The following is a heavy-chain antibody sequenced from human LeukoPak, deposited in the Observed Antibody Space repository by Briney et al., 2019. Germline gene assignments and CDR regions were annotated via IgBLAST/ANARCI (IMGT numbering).Heavy chain of an antibody. J-gene: IGHJ4*02. CDR2: IYYSGST. V-gene: IGHV4-31*01. D-gene: IGHD3-10*01. Sequence: SETLSLTCTVSGGSISSGGYYWSWIRQHPGKGLEWIGYIYYSGSTYYNPSLKSQVTISVDTSKNQFSLKLSSVTAADTAVYYCAREPRITMVRGVIIGYVDYWGQGTLVTVSS. CDR3: AREPRITMVRGVIIGYVDY. CDR1: GGSISSGGYY.